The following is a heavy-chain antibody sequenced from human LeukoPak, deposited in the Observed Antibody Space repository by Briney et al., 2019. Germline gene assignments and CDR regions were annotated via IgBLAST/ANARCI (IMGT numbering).Heavy chain of an antibody. V-gene: IGHV1-46*01. D-gene: IGHD1-1*01. Sequence: ASVKVSCKASGYTFTSYYMHWVRQAPGQGLEWMGIINPSGGSTSYAQKFQGRVTMTRDTSTSTVYMELSSLRSEDTAVYYCARAAGGYNWNPVLYFDYWGQGTLVTVSS. CDR1: GYTFTSYY. J-gene: IGHJ4*02. CDR2: INPSGGST. CDR3: ARAAGGYNWNPVLYFDY.